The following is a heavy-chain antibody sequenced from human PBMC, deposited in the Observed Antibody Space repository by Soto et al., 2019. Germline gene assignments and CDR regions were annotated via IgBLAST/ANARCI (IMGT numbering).Heavy chain of an antibody. CDR1: GASISSSRSY. V-gene: IGHV4-39*01. J-gene: IGHJ4*02. CDR2: FYYTGGT. CDR3: ASPRQGNYDFLSGYYALDY. D-gene: IGHD3-3*01. Sequence: SETLSLTCTVSGASISSSRSYWGWFLQPPGKGREWIVSFYYTGGTYSTYYNPSLKSRVTISVDTSKSQFSLNLRSVTAADTAVYYCASPRQGNYDFLSGYYALDYWGQGTLVTVSS.